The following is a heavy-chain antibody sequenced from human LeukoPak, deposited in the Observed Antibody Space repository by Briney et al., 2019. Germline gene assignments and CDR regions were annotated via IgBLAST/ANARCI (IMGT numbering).Heavy chain of an antibody. Sequence: GGSLRLSCAGSGFIFTPYTMDWVRQAPGKGLEWVALILHDGSDKNYADSVKGRFTISRDNSKNTVHLQMNNLRPDDTAVYYCVRDGIAGTPNAFDMWGQGTMVTVSS. V-gene: IGHV3-30*04. D-gene: IGHD6-13*01. CDR2: ILHDGSDK. CDR1: GFIFTPYT. CDR3: VRDGIAGTPNAFDM. J-gene: IGHJ3*02.